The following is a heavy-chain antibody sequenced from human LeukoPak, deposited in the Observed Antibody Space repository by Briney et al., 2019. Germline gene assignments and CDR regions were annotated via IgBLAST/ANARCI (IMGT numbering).Heavy chain of an antibody. D-gene: IGHD3/OR15-3a*01. Sequence: SVKVSCKASAGTFSSYAISWVRQAPGQGLEWMGRIIPIFGTANYAQKFQGRVTITTDESTSTAYMELSSLRSEDTAVYYCAREEDWGQYWYFDLWGRGTLVTVSS. V-gene: IGHV1-69*05. CDR1: AGTFSSYA. J-gene: IGHJ2*01. CDR3: AREEDWGQYWYFDL. CDR2: IIPIFGTA.